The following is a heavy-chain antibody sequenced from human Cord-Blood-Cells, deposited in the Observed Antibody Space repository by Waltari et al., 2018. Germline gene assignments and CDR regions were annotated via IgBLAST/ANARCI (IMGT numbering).Heavy chain of an antibody. J-gene: IGHJ6*02. CDR2: INAGNGNT. D-gene: IGHD3-3*01. CDR1: GYTFTSYA. CDR3: ARGFGVVIIWYGMDV. Sequence: QVQLVQSGAEVKKPGASVKVSCKASGYTFTSYAMHWVRQAPGQRLEWMGGINAGNGNTKYSQKCQGRVTITRDTSASTAYMELGSLRSEDTAVYYCARGFGVVIIWYGMDVWGQGTTVTVSS. V-gene: IGHV1-3*01.